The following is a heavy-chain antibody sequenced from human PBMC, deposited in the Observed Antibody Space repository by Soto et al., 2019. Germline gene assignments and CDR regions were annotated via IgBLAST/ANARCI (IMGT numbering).Heavy chain of an antibody. CDR3: ARETRYSASLDF. CDR2: INPNSGGT. V-gene: IGHV1-2*04. CDR1: GYTFTDYY. D-gene: IGHD5-12*01. Sequence: QVHLVQSGTEVKMSGASVKVSCKASGYTFTDYYIHWVRQAPGQGLEWLGWINPNSGGTNYAQNLQGWVTMPRDTSISTAYMELSRLKSGDTAVYYCARETRYSASLDFWGEGTMDTVSS. J-gene: IGHJ3*01.